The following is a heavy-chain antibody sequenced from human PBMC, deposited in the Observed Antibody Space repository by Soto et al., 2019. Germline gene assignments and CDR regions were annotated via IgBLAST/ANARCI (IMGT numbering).Heavy chain of an antibody. CDR2: FDPEDGET. J-gene: IGHJ5*02. Sequence: GASVKVSCKVSGYTLTELSMHWVRRAPGKGLEWMGGFDPEDGETIYAQKFQGRVTMTEDTSTDTAYMELSSLRSEDTAVYYCARELEDYGESFWFDPWGQGTLVTVSS. D-gene: IGHD4-17*01. V-gene: IGHV1-24*01. CDR3: ARELEDYGESFWFDP. CDR1: GYTLTELS.